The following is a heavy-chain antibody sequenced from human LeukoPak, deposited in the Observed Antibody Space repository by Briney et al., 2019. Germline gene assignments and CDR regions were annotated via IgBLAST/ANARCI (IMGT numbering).Heavy chain of an antibody. CDR3: ARLQGRGDNYLDS. CDR1: GGSISTYY. CDR2: ISYSGST. D-gene: IGHD7-27*01. V-gene: IGHV4-59*08. J-gene: IGHJ4*02. Sequence: SETLSLTCTVSGGSISTYYWSWLRQPPGKGLEWIGYISYSGSTNYNPSLKTLKSRVTFSLNTSKNQFSLTLSSVTAADTAVYYCARLQGRGDNYLDSWGQGAWSPSPQ.